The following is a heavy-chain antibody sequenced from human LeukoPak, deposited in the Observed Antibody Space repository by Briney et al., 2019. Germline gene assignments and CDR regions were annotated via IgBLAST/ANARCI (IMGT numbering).Heavy chain of an antibody. J-gene: IGHJ4*02. Sequence: RASVKVTCKASGYTFTSYGISWARQAPGQGLEWMGWISAYNGNTNYAQKLQGRVTMTTDTSTSTAYMELRSLRSDDTAVYSCARGGVVVAAGIIDYWGQGTLVTVSS. CDR1: GYTFTSYG. D-gene: IGHD2-15*01. V-gene: IGHV1-18*04. CDR3: ARGGVVVAAGIIDY. CDR2: ISAYNGNT.